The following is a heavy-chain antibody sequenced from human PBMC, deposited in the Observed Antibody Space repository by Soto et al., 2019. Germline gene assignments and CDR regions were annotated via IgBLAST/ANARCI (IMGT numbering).Heavy chain of an antibody. V-gene: IGHV1-18*01. CDR3: ARNLGSSGSPGFDI. CDR1: GYTFTSYG. Sequence: ASVKVSCKASGYTFTSYGISWVRQAPGQGLEWMGWISAYNGNTNYAQKLQGRVTMTTDTSTSTAYTELRSLRSDDTAVYYCARNLGSSGSPGFDIWGQGTMVTVSS. CDR2: ISAYNGNT. D-gene: IGHD6-19*01. J-gene: IGHJ3*02.